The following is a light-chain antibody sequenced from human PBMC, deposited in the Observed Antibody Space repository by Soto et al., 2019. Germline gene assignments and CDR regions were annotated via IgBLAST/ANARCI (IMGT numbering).Light chain of an antibody. CDR2: KAS. CDR3: QQYNNFPFN. V-gene: IGKV1-5*03. J-gene: IGKJ3*01. Sequence: DIQMTQSPSTLSASVGDRVTITCRASQSISNWLAWYQQKPGKAPKLLIYKASNLESGVPSRFSGGGSGTEFTLTISSLQPDDFATYYCQQYNNFPFNFGPGAKVDIK. CDR1: QSISNW.